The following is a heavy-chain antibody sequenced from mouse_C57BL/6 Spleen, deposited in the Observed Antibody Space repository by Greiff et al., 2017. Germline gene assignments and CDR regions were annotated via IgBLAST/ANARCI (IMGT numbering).Heavy chain of an antibody. V-gene: IGHV1-76*01. CDR2: IYPGSGNT. Sequence: QVQLKESGAELVRPGASVKLSCKASGYTFTDYYINWVKQRPGQGLEWIARIYPGSGNTYYNEKFKGKATLTAEKSSSTAYMQLSSLTSEDSAVYFCARSNYYDYLSYAMDYWGQGTSVTVSS. CDR1: GYTFTDYY. D-gene: IGHD2-4*01. J-gene: IGHJ4*01. CDR3: ARSNYYDYLSYAMDY.